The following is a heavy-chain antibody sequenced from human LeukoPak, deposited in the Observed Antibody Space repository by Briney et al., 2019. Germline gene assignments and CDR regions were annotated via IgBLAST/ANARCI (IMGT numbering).Heavy chain of an antibody. D-gene: IGHD6-13*01. Sequence: RASVKVSCKASGYSFKSNGISWVRQAPGQGLEWMGWISTYNDNTKYAQKFQGRVTMTTDTSTSTAYMELRSLRSGDTAVYYCARLGYASTWSWFDPWGQGTLVTVSS. CDR2: ISTYNDNT. V-gene: IGHV1-18*01. CDR3: ARLGYASTWSWFDP. CDR1: GYSFKSNG. J-gene: IGHJ5*02.